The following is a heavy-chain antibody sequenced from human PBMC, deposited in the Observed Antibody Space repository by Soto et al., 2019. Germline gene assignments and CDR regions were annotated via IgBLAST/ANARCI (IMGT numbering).Heavy chain of an antibody. CDR1: GYTFTSYD. D-gene: IGHD3-22*01. CDR3: AIKYYYDSSGYWSPRAFDI. CDR2: MNPNSGNT. Sequence: ASVKVSCKASGYTFTSYDINGVRQATGQRLEWMGWMNPNSGNTGYAQKFQGRVTMTRNTSISTAYMELSSLRSEDTAVYYCAIKYYYDSSGYWSPRAFDIWGQGTMVTVSS. J-gene: IGHJ3*02. V-gene: IGHV1-8*01.